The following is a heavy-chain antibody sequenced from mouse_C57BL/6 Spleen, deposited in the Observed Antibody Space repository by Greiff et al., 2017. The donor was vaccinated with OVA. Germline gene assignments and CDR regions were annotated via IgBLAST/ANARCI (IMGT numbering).Heavy chain of an antibody. D-gene: IGHD3-2*02. CDR1: GYTFTSYW. J-gene: IGHJ3*01. V-gene: IGHV1-50*01. CDR3: WVDSSGYIAY. CDR2: IDPSDSYT. Sequence: QVQLQQPGAELVKPGASVKLSCKASGYTFTSYWMQWVKQRPGQGLEWIGEIDPSDSYTNYNQKFKGKAILTVDTSSSTAYMQLSSLTSEDSAVYYCWVDSSGYIAYWGQGTLVTVSA.